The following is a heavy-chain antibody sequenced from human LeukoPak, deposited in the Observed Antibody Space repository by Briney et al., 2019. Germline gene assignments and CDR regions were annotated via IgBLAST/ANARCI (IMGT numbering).Heavy chain of an antibody. D-gene: IGHD3-10*01. CDR2: VSYDGANK. V-gene: IGHV3-30*03. Sequence: GRSLRLSCAASGFIFSNYGMHWVRQAPGKGLEWVALVSYDGANKYYADSVKGRFSISRDNAVFLQMNSLRAEDSAVYYCARGSMGSFSPFDYWGQGTLVTVSS. CDR3: ARGSMGSFSPFDY. CDR1: GFIFSNYG. J-gene: IGHJ4*02.